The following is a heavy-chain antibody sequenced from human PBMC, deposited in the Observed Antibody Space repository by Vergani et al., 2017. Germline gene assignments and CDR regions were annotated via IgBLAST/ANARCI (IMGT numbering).Heavy chain of an antibody. J-gene: IGHJ4*02. V-gene: IGHV1-2*02. CDR1: GYTFTGYY. CDR3: ARATVTQRTENFDY. D-gene: IGHD4-17*01. CDR2: INPNIGGT. Sequence: QVQLVQSGAEVKKTGASVKVSCKASGYTFTGYYMHWVRQAPGQGLEWMGWINPNIGGTNYAQKFQGRVTMTRDTAISTAYMELSRLRSDDTAVYYCARATVTQRTENFDYWGQGTLVTVSS.